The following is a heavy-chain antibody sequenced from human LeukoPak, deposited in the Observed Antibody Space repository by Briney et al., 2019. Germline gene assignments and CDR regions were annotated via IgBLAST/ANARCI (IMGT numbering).Heavy chain of an antibody. J-gene: IGHJ4*02. CDR1: GYTFTSYY. V-gene: IGHV1-18*04. CDR2: ISGYNANT. Sequence: ASVKVSCKASGYTFTSYYMHWVRQAPGQGLEWLGWISGYNANTNYVQKFQGRVTMTTGTSTHTAYMELRSLRSDDTAVYYCARGPHRLYDYVWGTYESKDYWGQGTLVTVSS. CDR3: ARGPHRLYDYVWGTYESKDY. D-gene: IGHD3-16*01.